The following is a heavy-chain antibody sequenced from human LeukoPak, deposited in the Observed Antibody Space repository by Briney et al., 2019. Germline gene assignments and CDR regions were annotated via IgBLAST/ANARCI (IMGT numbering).Heavy chain of an antibody. CDR2: ICDTGST. V-gene: IGHV4-59*07. CDR1: GDTFSSYD. D-gene: IGHD6-19*01. CDR3: ARAFSSGWYPYSIGGLWFDY. J-gene: IGHJ4*02. Sequence: SDTLSLTCTVSGDTFSSYDWSWIRQPPGQGLEWIGYICDTGSTTYNPSLKSRVAISVDTSKNQFSLKLSSVTAADTAVYYCARAFSSGWYPYSIGGLWFDYWGQGTLVTVSS.